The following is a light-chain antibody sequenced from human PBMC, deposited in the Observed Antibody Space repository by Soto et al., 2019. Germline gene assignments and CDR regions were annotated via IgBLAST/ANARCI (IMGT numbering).Light chain of an antibody. CDR2: KAS. J-gene: IGKJ1*01. CDR1: QSISSW. CDR3: QQYNGYSWT. Sequence: DIQMTQSPSTLSASVGDRVTITFRASQSISSWLAWYQQKPGKAPKLLIYKASSLESGVPSRFSGSGSGTEFTLTIYSLQPDDFATYYCQQYNGYSWTFGQGTKV. V-gene: IGKV1-5*03.